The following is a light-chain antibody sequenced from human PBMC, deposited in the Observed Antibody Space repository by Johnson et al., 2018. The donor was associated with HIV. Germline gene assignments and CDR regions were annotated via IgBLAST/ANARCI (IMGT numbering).Light chain of an antibody. CDR2: DNN. Sequence: QSVLTQPPSVSAAPGQKVTISCSGTTSNIGNNYVSWYQQLPGTAPKLLIYDNNKRPSGIPDRFSGSKSGTSATLGITRLHTGDEADYYCGTWDSPLRSGFFGTGTKVTVL. CDR3: GTWDSPLRSGF. V-gene: IGLV1-51*01. J-gene: IGLJ1*01. CDR1: TSNIGNNY.